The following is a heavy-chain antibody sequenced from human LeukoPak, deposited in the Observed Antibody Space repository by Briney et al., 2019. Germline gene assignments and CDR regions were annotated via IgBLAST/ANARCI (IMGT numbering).Heavy chain of an antibody. CDR2: MWSDGSNK. J-gene: IGHJ4*02. D-gene: IGHD5/OR15-5a*01. CDR3: ARRRYSVYDFDY. V-gene: IGHV3-33*01. Sequence: GRSLRLSCAASGFTFSTYGMHWVRQAPGKGLEWVAVMWSDGSNKYYADSVKGRFTISRDNSKNTLYLQMNSLRAEDTAVYYCARRRYSVYDFDYWGQGTLVTVSS. CDR1: GFTFSTYG.